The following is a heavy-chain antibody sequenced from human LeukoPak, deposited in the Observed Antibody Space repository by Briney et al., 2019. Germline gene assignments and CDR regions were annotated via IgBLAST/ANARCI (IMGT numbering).Heavy chain of an antibody. Sequence: SETLSLTCAVYGGSFSGYYWSWIRQPPGKGLEWIGEINHSGSTNYNPSLKGRVTISVDTSKNQFSLKLSSVTAADTAVYYCARRITMVQGVIYFDPWGQGTLVTVSS. CDR3: ARRITMVQGVIYFDP. J-gene: IGHJ5*02. D-gene: IGHD3-10*01. CDR2: INHSGST. V-gene: IGHV4-34*01. CDR1: GGSFSGYY.